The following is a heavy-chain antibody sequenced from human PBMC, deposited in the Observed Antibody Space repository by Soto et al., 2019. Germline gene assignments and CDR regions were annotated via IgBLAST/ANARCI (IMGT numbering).Heavy chain of an antibody. CDR1: GYGFTTYG. D-gene: IGHD1-1*01. Sequence: QVHLVQSGAEVKKPGASVKVSCKGSGYGFTTYGITWVRQAPGQGLEWMAWISAHNGNTDYAQNLQGRVTVTRDTATSTAYLALRSLRSDGTAVSYCARGRYGDYWGQGALVTVSS. CDR2: ISAHNGNT. CDR3: ARGRYGDY. V-gene: IGHV1-18*01. J-gene: IGHJ4*02.